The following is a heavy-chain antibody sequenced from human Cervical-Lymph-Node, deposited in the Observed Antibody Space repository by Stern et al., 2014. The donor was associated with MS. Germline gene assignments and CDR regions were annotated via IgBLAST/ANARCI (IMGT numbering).Heavy chain of an antibody. CDR3: ATSAGFYSAMDV. V-gene: IGHV1-69*15. J-gene: IGHJ6*02. CDR2: SSPICVTA. CDR1: GGTFSNSA. Sequence: VQLVESGAEVKKPGSSVKVSCKTSGGTFSNSAFSWIRQAPGQGLEWMGTSSPICVTATYAQRFQGRLTISANESTNTAFMELSSLRSEDTAVYYCATSAGFYSAMDVWGPGTTVAVSS. D-gene: IGHD2-21*01.